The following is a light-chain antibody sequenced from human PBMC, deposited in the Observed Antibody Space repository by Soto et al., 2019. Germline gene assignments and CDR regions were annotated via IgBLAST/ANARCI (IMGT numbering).Light chain of an antibody. CDR2: NTN. V-gene: IGLV8-61*01. CDR3: LLYLSGGIWV. J-gene: IGLJ3*02. Sequence: QTVVTQEPSFSVSPGGTVTLTCGLSSGPVFTSSYPNWYQQTPGQPPRTLIFNTNTRSSGVPDRFSVSILGDKAALTITGAQADDDSYYYCLLYLSGGIWVFGGGTKVTVL. CDR1: SGPVFTSSY.